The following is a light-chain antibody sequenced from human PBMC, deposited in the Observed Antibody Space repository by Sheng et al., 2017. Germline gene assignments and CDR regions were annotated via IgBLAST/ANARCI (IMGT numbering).Light chain of an antibody. Sequence: DIQMTQSPSTLSASVGDRVTITCRASQTIVTWLAWYQQKPGKAPKLLIYKASDLETGVPSRFSGSGSETEFTLTISSLQPDDFATYLCQQYSTYPRTFGQGTEGG. CDR3: QQYSTYPRT. CDR1: QTIVTW. CDR2: KAS. V-gene: IGKV1-5*03. J-gene: IGKJ1*01.